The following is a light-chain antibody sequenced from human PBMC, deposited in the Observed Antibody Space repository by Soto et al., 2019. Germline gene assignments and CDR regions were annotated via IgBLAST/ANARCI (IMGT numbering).Light chain of an antibody. CDR2: DVN. J-gene: IGLJ2*01. CDR3: SSYTSSSTVV. V-gene: IGLV2-14*01. Sequence: QSALTQPASVSGSPGQPITISCTGTSSDVGGYDYVSWYQQYPGKAPKLMIYDVNNRPSGVSNRFSGSKSGKTASLTISGLQAEDEADYYCSSYTSSSTVVFGGGTKVTVL. CDR1: SSDVGGYDY.